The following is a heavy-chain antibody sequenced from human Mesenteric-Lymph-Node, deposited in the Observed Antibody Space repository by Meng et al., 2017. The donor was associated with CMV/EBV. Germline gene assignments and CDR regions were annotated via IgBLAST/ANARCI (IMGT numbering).Heavy chain of an antibody. CDR2: IRYDGSNK. CDR3: AKDYHYYDSSGYYFDY. V-gene: IGHV3-30*02. D-gene: IGHD3-22*01. CDR1: GFTFSSYG. J-gene: IGHJ4*02. Sequence: GGSLRLSCAASGFTFSSYGMHWVRQAPGKGLEWVAFIRYDGSNKYYADSVKGRFTISRDNSKKTLYLQMNSLRAEDTAVYYCAKDYHYYDSSGYYFDYWGQGTLVTVSS.